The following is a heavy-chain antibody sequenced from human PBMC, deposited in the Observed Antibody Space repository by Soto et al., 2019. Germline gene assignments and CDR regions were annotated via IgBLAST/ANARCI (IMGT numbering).Heavy chain of an antibody. D-gene: IGHD5-12*01. CDR2: ISGSGGST. J-gene: IGHJ4*02. CDR3: AKDGLSIVATIYFDY. V-gene: IGHV3-23*01. CDR1: GFTFSSYA. Sequence: GGPLRLSCAASGFTFSSYAMSWVRQAPGKGLEWVSAISGSGGSTYYADSVKGRFTISRDNSKNTLYLQMNSLRAEDTAVYYCAKDGLSIVATIYFDYWGQGTLVTVSS.